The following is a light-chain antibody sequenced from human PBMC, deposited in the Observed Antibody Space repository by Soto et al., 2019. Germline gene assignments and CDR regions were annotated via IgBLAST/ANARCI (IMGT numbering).Light chain of an antibody. Sequence: QSALTQPASVSGSPGQSITISCTGTSSDVGGYNYVTWYQQHPGKAPKLMIYDVSDRPSGVSNRFSGSKSDNTASLTISGLQAEDEADYYCGSYTSSSTLVFGGGTKLTV. CDR2: DVS. CDR3: GSYTSSSTLV. V-gene: IGLV2-14*01. J-gene: IGLJ2*01. CDR1: SSDVGGYNY.